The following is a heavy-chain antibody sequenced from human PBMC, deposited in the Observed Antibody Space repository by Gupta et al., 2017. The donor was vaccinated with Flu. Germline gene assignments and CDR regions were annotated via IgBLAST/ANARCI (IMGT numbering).Heavy chain of an antibody. V-gene: IGHV4-30-4*01. D-gene: IGHD2-2*02. CDR3: TREVVPATIDYYDYYMGG. Sequence: VPLQESGPGLVKPSQPLSLTCTVSGGSISSDKHHWNWIGQPPGNGLDWIGYISYSGSTYHNQSLKSRRTSSVDSSKNQFYLTLSSVTAAGPAGEHCTREVVPATIDYYDYYMGGGGKGTTVTVSS. CDR2: ISYSGST. CDR1: GGSISSDKHH. J-gene: IGHJ6*03.